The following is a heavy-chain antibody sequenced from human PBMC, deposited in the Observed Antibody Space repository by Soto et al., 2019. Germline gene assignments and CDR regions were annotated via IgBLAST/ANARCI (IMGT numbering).Heavy chain of an antibody. CDR3: ARGKWRGELSSMDV. CDR1: GDSISSHD. J-gene: IGHJ6*02. V-gene: IGHV4-59*11. Sequence: SETLSLTCAVSGDSISSHDWSWIRQPPGKGLEWIGYIYYTGNTNYNPSLKSRVTIVGDTSKNQFSLKLTSVTAADTGVYYCARGKWRGELSSMDVCGQGTTVTVSS. CDR2: IYYTGNT. D-gene: IGHD3-10*01.